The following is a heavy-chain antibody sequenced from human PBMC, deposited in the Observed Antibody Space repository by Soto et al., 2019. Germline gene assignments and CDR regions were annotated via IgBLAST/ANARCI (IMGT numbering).Heavy chain of an antibody. D-gene: IGHD3-16*02. CDR3: ARGQYRRLDY. CDR2: MNANSGNT. CDR1: GFTFTDYD. Sequence: VASVKVSCKTSGFTFTDYDINWVRQASGQGLDWMGWMNANSGNTGYAQNFQGRVTMTRTTSSPTAYMELSGLESEDTAVYYCARGQYRRLDYWGQGTQVTVSS. V-gene: IGHV1-8*01. J-gene: IGHJ4*02.